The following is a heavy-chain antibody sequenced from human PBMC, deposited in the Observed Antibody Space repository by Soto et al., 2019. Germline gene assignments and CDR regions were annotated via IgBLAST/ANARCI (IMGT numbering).Heavy chain of an antibody. Sequence: QVQLVESGGGVVQPGRSLRLSCAASGFTFSSYAMYWVRRAPGKGLEWMAVMSYDGSNKYYADSVKGPFTISRDNSKTTLYLQMNSLRPEDTALYYCARDGGAYWGQGTLVIVSS. J-gene: IGHJ4*02. D-gene: IGHD3-16*01. CDR2: MSYDGSNK. CDR1: GFTFSSYA. V-gene: IGHV3-30-3*01. CDR3: ARDGGAY.